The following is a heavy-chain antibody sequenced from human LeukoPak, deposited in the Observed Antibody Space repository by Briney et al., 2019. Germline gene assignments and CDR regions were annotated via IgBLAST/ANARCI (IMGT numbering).Heavy chain of an antibody. V-gene: IGHV1-24*01. D-gene: IGHD2-2*01. CDR1: GYTLTELS. CDR3: ATLYCSSTSCYGGYYFDY. Sequence: ASVKVSCKVSGYTLTELSRHWVRQAPGKGLEWMGGFDPEDGETIYAQKFQGRVTMTEDTSTDTAYMELSSLRSEDTAVYYCATLYCSSTSCYGGYYFDYWGQGTLVTVSS. J-gene: IGHJ4*02. CDR2: FDPEDGET.